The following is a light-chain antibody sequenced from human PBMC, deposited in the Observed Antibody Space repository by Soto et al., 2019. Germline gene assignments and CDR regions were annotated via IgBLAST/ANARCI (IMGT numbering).Light chain of an antibody. J-gene: IGKJ2*01. V-gene: IGKV3-11*01. CDR2: GAS. Sequence: EIVLTQSPATLSLSPGERATLSCRASQSVSNYLAWYQQKPGQAPRLLIYGASNRATGIPARFTGSGSGTDFSLTISSLEPEDFAVYYCQHRGEWPRTFGQGTKLEIK. CDR3: QHRGEWPRT. CDR1: QSVSNY.